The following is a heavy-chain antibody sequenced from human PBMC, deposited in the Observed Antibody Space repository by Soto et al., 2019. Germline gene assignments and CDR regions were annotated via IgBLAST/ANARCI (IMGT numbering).Heavy chain of an antibody. V-gene: IGHV4-34*01. D-gene: IGHD6-13*01. Sequence: PSETLSLTCAVYGGSFSGYYWSWIRQPPGKGLEWIGEINHSGSTNYNPSLKSRVTISVDTSKNQFSLKLSSVTAADTAVYYCARGGGTYSSSWYRFDYWGQGTLVTVAS. CDR2: INHSGST. CDR3: ARGGGTYSSSWYRFDY. J-gene: IGHJ4*02. CDR1: GGSFSGYY.